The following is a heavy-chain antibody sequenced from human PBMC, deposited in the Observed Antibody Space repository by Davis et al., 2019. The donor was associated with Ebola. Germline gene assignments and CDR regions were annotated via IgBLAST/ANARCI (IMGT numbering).Heavy chain of an antibody. Sequence: PSETLSLTCTVSGGSISSYYWSWIRQPPGKGLEWIGYIYYSGSTNYNPSLKSRVTISVDTSKNQFSLKLNSVTAADTAVYYCARVTIFGVVIWFDPWGQGTLVTVSS. CDR3: ARVTIFGVVIWFDP. CDR1: GGSISSYY. J-gene: IGHJ5*02. D-gene: IGHD3-3*01. CDR2: IYYSGST. V-gene: IGHV4-59*12.